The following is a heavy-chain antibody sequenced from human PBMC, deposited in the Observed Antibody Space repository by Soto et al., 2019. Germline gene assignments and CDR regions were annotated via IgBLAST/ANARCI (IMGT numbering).Heavy chain of an antibody. V-gene: IGHV3-23*01. CDR3: AKVRRRAVAVVASWYFDY. CDR1: GFTFSSYS. D-gene: IGHD2-15*01. J-gene: IGHJ4*02. CDR2: ISGSGGST. Sequence: GGSLRLSCAASGFTFSSYSMSWVRQAPGKGLEWVSAISGSGGSTYYADSVKGRFTISRDNSKNTLYLQMNSLRAEDTAVYYCAKVRRRAVAVVASWYFDYWGQGTLVTVSS.